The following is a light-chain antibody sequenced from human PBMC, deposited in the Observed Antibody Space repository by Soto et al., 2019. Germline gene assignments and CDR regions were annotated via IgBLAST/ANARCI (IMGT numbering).Light chain of an antibody. CDR3: QQYTTSPFT. CDR1: QSVGSNY. J-gene: IGKJ3*01. Sequence: EIVLTQSPGTLSLSPGERATLYCRASQSVGSNYLAWYQQKPGQSPRVLIYGASSRATGIPDRFSGSGSGADFTLTISRLAPEDFAVYYCQQYTTSPFTVGPGTKVDIK. V-gene: IGKV3-20*01. CDR2: GAS.